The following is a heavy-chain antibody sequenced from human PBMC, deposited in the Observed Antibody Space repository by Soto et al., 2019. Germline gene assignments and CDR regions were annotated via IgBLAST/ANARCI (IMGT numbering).Heavy chain of an antibody. D-gene: IGHD2-15*01. J-gene: IGHJ6*02. V-gene: IGHV3-30-3*01. CDR1: GFTFSSYA. Sequence: QVQLVESGGGVVQPGRSLRLSCAASGFTFSSYAMHWVRQAPGKGLEWVAVISYDGSNKYYADSVKGRFTISRDNSKNTLYLQMNSLRAEDTAVYYCARYGEYCSGGSCPYYYYYGMDVWGQGTTVTGSS. CDR3: ARYGEYCSGGSCPYYYYYGMDV. CDR2: ISYDGSNK.